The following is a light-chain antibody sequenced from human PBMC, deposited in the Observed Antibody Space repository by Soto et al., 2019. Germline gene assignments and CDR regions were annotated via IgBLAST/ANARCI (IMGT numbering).Light chain of an antibody. CDR3: QQRHRWPIT. J-gene: IGKJ5*01. V-gene: IGKV3-11*01. CDR1: QSFRGL. CDR2: DAY. Sequence: EIVTTQSPSTLSVSPGERATLSCRASQSFRGLLAWYQQKPGQAPRLLIYDAYNRATGIPPRFSGSGSGTDFTLTISSLEPEDSAVYYCQQRHRWPITFGQGTRLEIK.